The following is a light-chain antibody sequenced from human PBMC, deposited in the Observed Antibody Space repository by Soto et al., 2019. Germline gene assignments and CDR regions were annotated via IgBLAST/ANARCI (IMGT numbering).Light chain of an antibody. CDR2: GAS. CDR1: QSVSRDY. CDR3: QQYGSSPLT. V-gene: IGKV3-20*01. Sequence: EIVLTQSPGTLSLSPGERATLSCRASQSVSRDYLAWYQQKPGQAPRFLIYGASSRATGIPDRFSGSGSVTDFTLTISRLEPEDFAVYYCQQYGSSPLTFGQGTKVEIK. J-gene: IGKJ1*01.